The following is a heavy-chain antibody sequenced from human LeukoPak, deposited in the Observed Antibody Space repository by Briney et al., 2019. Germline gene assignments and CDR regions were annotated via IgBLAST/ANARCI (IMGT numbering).Heavy chain of an antibody. CDR2: ISYDGSNK. V-gene: IGHV3-30*18. CDR3: AKGPYSSGWYYFDY. J-gene: IGHJ4*02. Sequence: GGSLRLSCAASGFTFSRYWMSWVRQAPGKGLEWVAVISYDGSNKYYADSVKGRFTISRDNSKNTLYLQMNSLRAEDTAVYYCAKGPYSSGWYYFDYWGQGTLVTVSS. CDR1: GFTFSRYW. D-gene: IGHD6-19*01.